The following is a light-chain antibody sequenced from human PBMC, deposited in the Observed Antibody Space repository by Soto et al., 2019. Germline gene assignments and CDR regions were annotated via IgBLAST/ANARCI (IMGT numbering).Light chain of an antibody. J-gene: IGLJ1*01. CDR3: DSFTSSRAYV. Sequence: QSALSQPASVSGSPGQSITISCTGTSSDVGGYDYVSWYQQQSGKAPQLIIYEVSSRPSGVSNRFSGSKSGNTASLTISGLQADDEADYYCDSFTSSRAYVFGVGTKLTVL. CDR1: SSDVGGYDY. CDR2: EVS. V-gene: IGLV2-14*01.